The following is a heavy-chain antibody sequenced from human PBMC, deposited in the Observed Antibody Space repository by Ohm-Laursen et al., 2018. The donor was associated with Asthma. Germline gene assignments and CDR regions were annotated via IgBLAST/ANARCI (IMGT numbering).Heavy chain of an antibody. J-gene: IGHJ4*02. D-gene: IGHD3-3*01. Sequence: SLRLSCAASGFTFSNYWMSWVRQAPGKGLEWVVNIKRDGSEIYYVDSVKGRFTISRDNVENSVYLQMNSLRAEDTAVYYCARTKNSYVLRFLEWGIDYWGQGTLVTVSS. V-gene: IGHV3-7*01. CDR3: ARTKNSYVLRFLEWGIDY. CDR1: GFTFSNYW. CDR2: IKRDGSEI.